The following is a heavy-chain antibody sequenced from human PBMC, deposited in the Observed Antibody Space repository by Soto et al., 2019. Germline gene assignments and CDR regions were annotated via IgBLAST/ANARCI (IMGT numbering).Heavy chain of an antibody. CDR2: ISAYNRNT. V-gene: IGHV1-18*04. CDR3: ARGIMMVHGGDAFDF. D-gene: IGHD3-16*01. CDR1: GYTFTSYG. Sequence: QVQLVQSGGEVKKPGASVKVSCKASGYTFTSYGISWVRQVPGQGLEWMGWISAYNRNTIYAQNFQGRITMTTDTSTSTAYMELRSLRSDDTAVYYCARGIMMVHGGDAFDFWGQGTMVTVSS. J-gene: IGHJ3*01.